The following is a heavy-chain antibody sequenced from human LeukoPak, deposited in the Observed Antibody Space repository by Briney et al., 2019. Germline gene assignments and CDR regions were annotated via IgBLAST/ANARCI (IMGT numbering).Heavy chain of an antibody. CDR2: IYTSGST. CDR1: GGSISSYY. D-gene: IGHD6-13*01. J-gene: IGHJ4*02. V-gene: IGHV4-4*07. Sequence: SETLSFTCTVSGGSISSYYWSWIRQPAGKGLEWIGRIYTSGSTNYNPSLKSRVTMSVDTSKNQFSLKLSSVTAADTAVYYCARLAGIAAAGTFDYWGQGTLVTVSS. CDR3: ARLAGIAAAGTFDY.